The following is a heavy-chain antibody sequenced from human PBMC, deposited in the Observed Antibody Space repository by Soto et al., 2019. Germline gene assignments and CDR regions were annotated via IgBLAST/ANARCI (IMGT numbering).Heavy chain of an antibody. J-gene: IGHJ4*02. CDR1: GDSISSNSAA. CDR2: TYYRSRWYH. Sequence: SQTLSLTCVISGDSISSNSAAWNWIRQSPSRGFEWLGRTYYRSRWYHDYAVSVKSRIIINPDTSKNQVSLQLNSVTPDDTAVYYCASYRYDYWGPGTVVTVSS. V-gene: IGHV6-1*01. CDR3: ASYRYDY. D-gene: IGHD4-4*01.